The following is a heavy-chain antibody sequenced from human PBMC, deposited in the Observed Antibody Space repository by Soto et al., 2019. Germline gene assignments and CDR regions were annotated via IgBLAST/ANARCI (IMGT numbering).Heavy chain of an antibody. CDR2: INLNSGST. CDR1: GYTFTNYG. CDR3: ARGGSSSSGYSCGDY. D-gene: IGHD3-22*01. J-gene: IGHJ4*02. V-gene: IGHV1-2*02. Sequence: GASVKVSCKASGYTFTNYGITWVRQAPGQGLEWMGWINLNSGSTNYAQKFQGRVTMTRDTSISTAYMELSRLRSDDTAVYYCARGGSSSSGYSCGDYWGQGTLVTVSS.